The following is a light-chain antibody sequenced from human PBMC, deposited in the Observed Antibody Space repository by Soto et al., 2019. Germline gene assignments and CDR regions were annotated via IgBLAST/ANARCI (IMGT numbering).Light chain of an antibody. CDR3: QVWDSTTDLVI. J-gene: IGLJ2*01. CDR2: DDS. Sequence: SYELTQAPSVSVAPGQTATITCGGDKIGRKNVHWYQQRPGQAPVVVVYDDSDRPSGVPERFSGSNAGNTATLTIARVEGGDESDYYGQVWDSTTDLVILGGGPKLTVL. V-gene: IGLV3-21*02. CDR1: KIGRKN.